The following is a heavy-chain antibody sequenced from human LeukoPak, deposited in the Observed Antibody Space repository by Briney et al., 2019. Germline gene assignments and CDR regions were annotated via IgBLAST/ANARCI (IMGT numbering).Heavy chain of an antibody. CDR1: GFTFSSYS. CDR3: AKGDIGYSYGHFYFDY. J-gene: IGHJ4*02. D-gene: IGHD5-18*01. V-gene: IGHV3-21*01. CDR2: ISSSSSYI. Sequence: GGSLRLSCAASGFTFSSYSMNWVRQAPGKGREGVSSISSSSSYIYYADSVKGRFTISRDNSKNTLYLQMNSLRAEDTAVYYCAKGDIGYSYGHFYFDYWGQGTLVTVSS.